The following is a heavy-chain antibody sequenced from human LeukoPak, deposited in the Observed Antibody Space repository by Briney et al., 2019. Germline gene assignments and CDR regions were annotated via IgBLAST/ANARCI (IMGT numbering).Heavy chain of an antibody. CDR2: MNPNSGNT. CDR1: GYTFTSYD. D-gene: IGHD3-10*01. CDR3: ARGWWKRGVPSWFDP. J-gene: IGHJ5*02. Sequence: ASVKVSCTASGYTFTSYDINWVRQATGQGLEWMGWMNPNSGNTGYAQKFQGGVTMTRNTSISTAYMELSSLRSEDTAVYYCARGWWKRGVPSWFDPWGQGTLVTVSS. V-gene: IGHV1-8*01.